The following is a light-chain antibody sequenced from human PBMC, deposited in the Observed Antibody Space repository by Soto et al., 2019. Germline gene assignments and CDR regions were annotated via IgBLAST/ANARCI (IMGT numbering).Light chain of an antibody. CDR1: SSDVGGYNY. CDR3: SSYTSSSTWV. V-gene: IGLV2-14*01. CDR2: EVS. J-gene: IGLJ3*02. Sequence: QSALTQPASVSGSPGQSIAISCTGTSSDVGGYNYVSWFQQHPGEAPKLMIYEVSNRPSGVSNRFSGSKSGNTASLTISGLQAEDEADYYCSSYTSSSTWVFGGGTKLTVL.